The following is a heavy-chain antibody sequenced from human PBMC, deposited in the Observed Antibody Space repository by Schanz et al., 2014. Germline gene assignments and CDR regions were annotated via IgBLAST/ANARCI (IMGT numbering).Heavy chain of an antibody. CDR2: IGVDGTTT. CDR3: AKKVPAYNPFDS. V-gene: IGHV3-23*01. J-gene: IGHJ4*02. D-gene: IGHD1-1*01. Sequence: EVQLLESGGGLVQPGGSLRLSCTASGFTFSSYSMNWLRQAPGKGLEWVSVIGVDGTTTYYAESVKGRFTISRDNSKNTLYLQMDSLRAEDTAVYFCAKKVPAYNPFDSWGQGTLVTVSS. CDR1: GFTFSSYS.